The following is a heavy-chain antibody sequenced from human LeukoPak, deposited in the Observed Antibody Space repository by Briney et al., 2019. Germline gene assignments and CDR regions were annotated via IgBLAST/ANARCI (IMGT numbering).Heavy chain of an antibody. CDR3: ARRAGEYSHPYDY. CDR2: IYSGGNT. D-gene: IGHD4-17*01. CDR1: GFTVSSNS. V-gene: IGHV3-53*01. J-gene: IGHJ4*02. Sequence: GGSLRLYCTVSGFTVSSNSMSWVRQAPGKGLVWVSFIYSGGNTHYSDSVKGRFTISRDNSKNTLHLQMNPLRAEDTAVYYCARRAGEYSHPYDYWGQGTLVTVSS.